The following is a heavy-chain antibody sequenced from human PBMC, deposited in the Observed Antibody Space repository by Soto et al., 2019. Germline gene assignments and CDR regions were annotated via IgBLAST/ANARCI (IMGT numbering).Heavy chain of an antibody. CDR2: ISSNGGST. Sequence: GSLRLSCAASGFTFSSYAMHWVRQAPGKGLEYVSAISSNGGSTYYANSVKGRFTISRDNSKNTLYLQMGSLRAEDMAVYYCASDRARGHAFDIWGQGTMVTV. V-gene: IGHV3-64*01. D-gene: IGHD3-10*01. CDR3: ASDRARGHAFDI. CDR1: GFTFSSYA. J-gene: IGHJ3*02.